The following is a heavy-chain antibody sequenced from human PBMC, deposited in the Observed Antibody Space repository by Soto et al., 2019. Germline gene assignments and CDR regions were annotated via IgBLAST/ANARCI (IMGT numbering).Heavy chain of an antibody. CDR2: IYYSGST. V-gene: IGHV4-39*01. CDR3: ARKFGGVLLFDY. CDR1: GGSISSNNNY. D-gene: IGHD3-16*01. J-gene: IGHJ4*02. Sequence: QLQLQESGPGLVKPSETLSLTCTVSGGSISSNNNYWGWIRQPPGKGLEWIGTIYYSGSTYYNPSLMSRVTLSVETSKNQFSLILSSVTAADTAVYYCARKFGGVLLFDYWGQGTLVTVSS.